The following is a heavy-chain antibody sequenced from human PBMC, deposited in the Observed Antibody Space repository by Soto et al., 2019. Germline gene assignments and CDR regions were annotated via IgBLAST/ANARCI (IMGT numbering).Heavy chain of an antibody. CDR1: GGSLSNYG. CDR3: ARGDATKIVVTTYYAMDV. D-gene: IGHD3-9*01. Sequence: QVQLVQSGAEVKKPGSSVKVSCKASGGSLSNYGISWVRQAPGQGLEWMGGIIPVFGTANYAQKFQGRVTIPEXEXTXMXKVEVTSLRSEDTAVYYCARGDATKIVVTTYYAMDVWGQGTTVTVSS. V-gene: IGHV1-69*12. CDR2: IIPVFGTA. J-gene: IGHJ6*02.